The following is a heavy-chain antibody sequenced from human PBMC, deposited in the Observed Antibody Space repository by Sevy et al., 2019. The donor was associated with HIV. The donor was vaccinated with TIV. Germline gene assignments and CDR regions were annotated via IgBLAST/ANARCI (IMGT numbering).Heavy chain of an antibody. CDR1: GYSFTSHW. CDR3: ATSRSGYFDGSGYYIY. J-gene: IGHJ4*01. CDR2: IFPDDSDT. D-gene: IGHD3-22*01. Sequence: GESLKISCQGSGYSFTSHWIAWVRQMPGKGLEWMGIIFPDDSDTRYSPSFQGQVTFPADKSIFTAYLQWSSLRASDTAIYYCATSRSGYFDGSGYYIYWGQGTQVTVSS. V-gene: IGHV5-51*01.